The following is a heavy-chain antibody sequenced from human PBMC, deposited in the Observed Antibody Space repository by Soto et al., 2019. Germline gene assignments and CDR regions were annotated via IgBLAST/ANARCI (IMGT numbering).Heavy chain of an antibody. CDR2: ISDDGSNK. J-gene: IGHJ4*02. Sequence: QVQLVESGGGVVQPGKSLRLSCAASGFTFSNYGMHWVRQAPGKGLEWVAVISDDGSNKYYADSVKGRFTISRDNSKNTLYLQMNSLRAEDTAMYYCAKGWGAPDYWGQETLVTVSS. D-gene: IGHD3-16*01. CDR3: AKGWGAPDY. V-gene: IGHV3-30*18. CDR1: GFTFSNYG.